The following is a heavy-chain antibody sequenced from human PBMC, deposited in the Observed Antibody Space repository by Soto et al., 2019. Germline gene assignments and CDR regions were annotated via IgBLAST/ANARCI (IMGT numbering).Heavy chain of an antibody. CDR1: GDSVSSNSAA. CDR3: ERDRVAGTLIAYGMDV. V-gene: IGHV6-1*01. CDR2: TYYRSKWYN. Sequence: SQTLSLTCAISGDSVSSNSAAWNWIRQSPSRGLEWLGRTYYRSKWYNDYAVSVKSRITINPDTSKNQFSLQLNSVTPEDTAVYYCERDRVAGTLIAYGMDVWGQGTTVTVSS. J-gene: IGHJ6*02. D-gene: IGHD6-19*01.